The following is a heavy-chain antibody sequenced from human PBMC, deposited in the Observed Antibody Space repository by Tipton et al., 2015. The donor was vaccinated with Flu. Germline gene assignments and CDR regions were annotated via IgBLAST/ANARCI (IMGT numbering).Heavy chain of an antibody. CDR3: VREFPLDIVATIRGCDM. CDR2: IYLGDSAT. Sequence: QLVQSGAEVKKPGESLKISCKGSGYSFTSYWIGWVRQMPGKGLEWLGIIYLGDSATRYSPSFQGQVTISADKSISTAYLQWSSLKASDTAMYDCVREFPLDIVATIRGCDMWGQGTMVTVSS. J-gene: IGHJ3*02. V-gene: IGHV5-51*03. CDR1: GYSFTSYW. D-gene: IGHD5-12*01.